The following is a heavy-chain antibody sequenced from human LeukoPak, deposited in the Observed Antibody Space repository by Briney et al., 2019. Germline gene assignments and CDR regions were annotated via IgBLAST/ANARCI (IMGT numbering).Heavy chain of an antibody. V-gene: IGHV1-46*01. D-gene: IGHD3-22*01. Sequence: GASVKVSCKASGYTFTSYYMHWVRQAPGQGLEWMGIINPSGGSTSYAQKFQGRVTMTRDTSTSTVYMELSSLRSEDTAVYYCARAFNRPVYDSSGYYPLDIWGRGTMVTVSS. CDR1: GYTFTSYY. CDR3: ARAFNRPVYDSSGYYPLDI. J-gene: IGHJ3*02. CDR2: INPSGGST.